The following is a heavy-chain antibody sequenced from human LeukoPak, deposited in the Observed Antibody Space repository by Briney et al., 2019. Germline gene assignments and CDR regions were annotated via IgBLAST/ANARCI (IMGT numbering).Heavy chain of an antibody. D-gene: IGHD3-22*01. CDR1: GGSFSGYY. CDR2: INHSGST. Sequence: SETLSLTCAVYGGSFSGYYWSWIRQPPGKGLEWIGEINHSGSTNYNPSLKSRVTITVDTSKNQFSLKLSSVTAADTAVYYCARGSTVVAIQHWGQGTLVTVSS. CDR3: ARGSTVVAIQH. V-gene: IGHV4-34*01. J-gene: IGHJ1*01.